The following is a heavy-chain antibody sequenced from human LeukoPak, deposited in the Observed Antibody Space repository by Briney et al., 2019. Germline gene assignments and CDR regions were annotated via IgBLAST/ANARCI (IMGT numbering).Heavy chain of an antibody. CDR3: ARSHKRTLVIPSYFDY. J-gene: IGHJ4*02. CDR1: GYTFTSYY. D-gene: IGHD3-16*02. CDR2: INPSGGST. V-gene: IGHV1-46*01. Sequence: ASVKVSCEASGYTFTSYYMHWVRQAPGQGLEWMGIINPSGGSTSYAQKFQGRVTMTRDTSTSTVYMELSSLGSEDTAVYYCARSHKRTLVIPSYFDYWGQGTLVTVSS.